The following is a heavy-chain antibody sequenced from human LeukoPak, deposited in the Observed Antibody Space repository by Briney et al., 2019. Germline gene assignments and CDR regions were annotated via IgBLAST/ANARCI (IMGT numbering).Heavy chain of an antibody. D-gene: IGHD3-22*01. J-gene: IGHJ4*02. CDR2: IYTSGGS. CDR3: ARGPSGYYYG. V-gene: IGHV4-4*07. CDR1: GGFIASYS. Sequence: SETLSLTCTVSGGFIASYSWSWIRQPAGKGLEWIGRIYTSGGSDYNPSLKSRVTMSLDTSKNQFYLKMTSVTAADTAVYYCARGPSGYYYGWGQGILATVSS.